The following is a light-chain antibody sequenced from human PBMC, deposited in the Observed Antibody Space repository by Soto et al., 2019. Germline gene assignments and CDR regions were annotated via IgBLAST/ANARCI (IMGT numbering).Light chain of an antibody. CDR1: SGHRNYA. J-gene: IGLJ1*01. Sequence: QPVLSQPPSASASLGASLKLTCTLSSGHRNYAIAWHQQQPQKGPRYLMRLNSDGSHNKGDGIPDRFSGSSSGAERYLTISSLQSEDEADYSCQTWGTGIQVFGTGTKLTVL. V-gene: IGLV4-69*01. CDR2: LNSDGSH. CDR3: QTWGTGIQV.